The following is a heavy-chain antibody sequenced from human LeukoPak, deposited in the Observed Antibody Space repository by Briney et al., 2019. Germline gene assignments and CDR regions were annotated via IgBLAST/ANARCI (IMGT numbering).Heavy chain of an antibody. CDR1: GFTFSNYG. CDR2: ITGSGGNT. J-gene: IGHJ4*02. Sequence: GGSLRLSCAASGFTFSNYGMNWVRQAPGKGLEWVSGITGSGGNTYYADSVKGRFTISRDNAKNSLYLQMNSLRAEDTAVYYCARDLYYDSSGYLRDLSPLTSFAYWGQGTLVTVSS. V-gene: IGHV3-21*01. CDR3: ARDLYYDSSGYLRDLSPLTSFAY. D-gene: IGHD3-22*01.